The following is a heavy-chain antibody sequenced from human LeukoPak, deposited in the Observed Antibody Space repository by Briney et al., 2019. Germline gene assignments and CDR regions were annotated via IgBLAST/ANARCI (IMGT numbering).Heavy chain of an antibody. V-gene: IGHV3-30-3*01. CDR1: GFTFSSYA. D-gene: IGHD6-13*01. CDR3: AREEVAAAGTYYGMDV. CDR2: ISHDGSNK. J-gene: IGHJ6*02. Sequence: GRSLRLSCAASGFTFSSYAMHWVRQAPGKGLEWVAVISHDGSNKYYADSVKGRFTISRDNSKNTLYLQMNSLRAEDTAVYYCAREEVAAAGTYYGMDVWGQGTTVTVSS.